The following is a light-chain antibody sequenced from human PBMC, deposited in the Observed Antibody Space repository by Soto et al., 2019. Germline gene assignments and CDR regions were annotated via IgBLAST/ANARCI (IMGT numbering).Light chain of an antibody. V-gene: IGLV2-14*01. CDR2: EVS. CDR1: SSDGGAYNY. Sequence: QAVVTQPASVSGSPGQSITISCTGTSSDGGAYNYVSWYQQHPGKAPKLMIYEVSNRPSGVSNRFSGSKSGNTASLTISGLQAEDEADYYCSSYTSSSTLYVFGTGTKLTVL. J-gene: IGLJ1*01. CDR3: SSYTSSSTLYV.